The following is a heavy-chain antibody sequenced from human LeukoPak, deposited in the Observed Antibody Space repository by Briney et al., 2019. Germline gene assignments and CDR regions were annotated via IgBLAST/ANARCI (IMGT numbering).Heavy chain of an antibody. D-gene: IGHD3-3*01. CDR1: GFTLSSYS. CDR2: IYSGGST. V-gene: IGHV3-53*01. Sequence: PGGSLRLSCAASGFTLSSYSMNWVRPAPGKGLGWVSVIYSGGSTYYADSVKGRFTISRDNSKNTLYLQMNSLRAEDTAVYYCARVGLITNAFDIWGQGTMVTVSS. CDR3: ARVGLITNAFDI. J-gene: IGHJ3*02.